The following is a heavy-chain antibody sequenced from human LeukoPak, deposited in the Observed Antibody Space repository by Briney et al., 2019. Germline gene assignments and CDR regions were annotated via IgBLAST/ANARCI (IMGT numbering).Heavy chain of an antibody. Sequence: SETLSLTCTVSGGSISSYYWSWLRQPPGKGLEWIGYIYYSGSTNYSPSLKSRVTISVDTSKNQFSLKLSSVTAADTAVYYCARGAVAGEFDYWGQGTLVTVSS. J-gene: IGHJ4*02. CDR2: IYYSGST. CDR1: GGSISSYY. V-gene: IGHV4-59*01. D-gene: IGHD6-19*01. CDR3: ARGAVAGEFDY.